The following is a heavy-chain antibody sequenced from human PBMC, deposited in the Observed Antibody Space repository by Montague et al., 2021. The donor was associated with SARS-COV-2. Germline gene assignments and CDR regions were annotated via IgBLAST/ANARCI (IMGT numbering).Heavy chain of an antibody. V-gene: IGHV4-59*01. J-gene: IGHJ4*02. CDR2: IYYNTGNT. Sequence: SETLSLTCTVSGDSIRESHWSWIRQPPGKGLEWIGYIYYNTGNTNHNPSLQSRVTISLDTPKNQFSLNLRSVTAADTALYFCARGTGYDYYFDCWGLGTLVTVSS. CDR1: GDSIRESH. CDR3: ARGTGYDYYFDC. D-gene: IGHD5-12*01.